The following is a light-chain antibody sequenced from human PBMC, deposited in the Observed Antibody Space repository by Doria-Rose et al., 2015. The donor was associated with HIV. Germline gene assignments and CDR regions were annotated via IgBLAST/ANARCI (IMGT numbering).Light chain of an antibody. CDR1: QSLLYTSKNY. Sequence: DIRMTQSPDSLAVSLGERATLNCKPNQSLLYTSKNYLAWYQQKPGQPPKLLIYWASTRQSGVPARFSGSGSGTDFTLTISSLEAEDVAVYYCQQYYDTPSFGPGTTVDIK. CDR2: WAS. V-gene: IGKV4-1*01. CDR3: QQYYDTPS. J-gene: IGKJ3*01.